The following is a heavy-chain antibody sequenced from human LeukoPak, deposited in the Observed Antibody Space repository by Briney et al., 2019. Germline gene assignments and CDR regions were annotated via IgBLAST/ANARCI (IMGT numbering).Heavy chain of an antibody. V-gene: IGHV3-30*01. Sequence: GRSLRLSCAASGFTFSSYAMHWVRQAPGKGLEWVAVISYDGSNKYYADSVKGRFTISRDNSKNTLYLQMNSLRAEDTAVYYCARDYRRYSSSSLDYYYMDVWGKGTTVTVSS. CDR3: ARDYRRYSSSSLDYYYMDV. D-gene: IGHD6-6*01. CDR1: GFTFSSYA. CDR2: ISYDGSNK. J-gene: IGHJ6*03.